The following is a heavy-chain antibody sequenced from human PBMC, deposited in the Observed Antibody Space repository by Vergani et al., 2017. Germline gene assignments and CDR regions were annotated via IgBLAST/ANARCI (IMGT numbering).Heavy chain of an antibody. CDR1: GYTFTGYY. J-gene: IGHJ6*02. Sequence: QVQLVQSGAEVKKPGASVKVSCKASGYTFTGYYMHWVRQAPGQGLEWMGWINPNSGGTNYAQKFQGWVTMTRDTSISTAYMELSRLRSDDTAGYYWARYPVVPGANGYYYYGMDVWGQGTTVTVSS. CDR2: INPNSGGT. CDR3: ARYPVVPGANGYYYYGMDV. D-gene: IGHD2-2*01. V-gene: IGHV1-2*04.